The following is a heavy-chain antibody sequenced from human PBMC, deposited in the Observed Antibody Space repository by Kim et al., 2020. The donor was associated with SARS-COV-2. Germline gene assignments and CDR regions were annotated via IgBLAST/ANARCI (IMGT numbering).Heavy chain of an antibody. D-gene: IGHD1-26*01. CDR3: ARDYSGSYYRFDY. Sequence: YADSVMGRFTISRDNAKNSLYLQMNTLSDEDTAVYYCARDYSGSYYRFDYWGQGTVVTVSS. V-gene: IGHV3-48*02. J-gene: IGHJ4*02.